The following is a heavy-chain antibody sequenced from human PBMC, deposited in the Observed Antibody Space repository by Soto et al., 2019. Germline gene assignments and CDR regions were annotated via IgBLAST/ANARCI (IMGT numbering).Heavy chain of an antibody. CDR1: GFPFSSYA. D-gene: IGHD5-12*01. V-gene: IGHV3-30-3*01. J-gene: IGHJ4*02. CDR3: ARDNRGYSGYGPEWYYFDY. Sequence: GVSLGVSFSSSGFPFSSYAMHWFRQTPGEGLEWVAVISYDGSNKYYADSVKGRFTISRDNSKNTLYLQMNSLRAEDTAVYYCARDNRGYSGYGPEWYYFDYWGQGTLVTVSS. CDR2: ISYDGSNK.